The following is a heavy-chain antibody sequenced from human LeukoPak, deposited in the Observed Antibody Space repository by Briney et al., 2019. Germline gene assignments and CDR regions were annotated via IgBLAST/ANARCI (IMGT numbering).Heavy chain of an antibody. V-gene: IGHV1-18*01. Sequence: GASVKVSCKASGYTFTSYGISWVRQAPGQGLEWMGWISAYNGNTNYAQKLQGRVTMTTDTSTTTAYMELRSLRSEDTAVYYCARDEYSSSWYGTDYYYYMDVWGKGTTVTVSS. D-gene: IGHD6-13*01. CDR3: ARDEYSSSWYGTDYYYYMDV. CDR2: ISAYNGNT. CDR1: GYTFTSYG. J-gene: IGHJ6*03.